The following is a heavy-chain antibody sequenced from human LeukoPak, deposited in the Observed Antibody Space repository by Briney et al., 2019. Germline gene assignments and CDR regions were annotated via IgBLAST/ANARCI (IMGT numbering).Heavy chain of an antibody. Sequence: HPGGSLRLSCAASGFTFSSYGMHWVRQAPGKGLEWVAFIRYDRSNKYYADSVKGRFTISRDNSKNTLYLQMNSLRAEDTAVYYCAKDQEQQLLPWYFDYWGQGTLVTVSS. CDR3: AKDQEQQLLPWYFDY. J-gene: IGHJ4*02. CDR1: GFTFSSYG. V-gene: IGHV3-30*02. D-gene: IGHD6-13*01. CDR2: IRYDRSNK.